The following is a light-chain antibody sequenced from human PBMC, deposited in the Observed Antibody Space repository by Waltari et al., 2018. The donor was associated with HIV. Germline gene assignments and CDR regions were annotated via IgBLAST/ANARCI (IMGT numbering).Light chain of an antibody. V-gene: IGKV3-15*01. CDR1: QRLSSN. CDR3: QQYIDWPRT. CDR2: GAS. Sequence: EIVMTQSPATLSVSPGERATLSCRASQRLSSNLAWYQQKLGQAPRLLIYGASTRATGIPARFSGSGSGTEFTLTISSLQSEDFAVYYCQQYIDWPRTFGQGTKVEIK. J-gene: IGKJ1*01.